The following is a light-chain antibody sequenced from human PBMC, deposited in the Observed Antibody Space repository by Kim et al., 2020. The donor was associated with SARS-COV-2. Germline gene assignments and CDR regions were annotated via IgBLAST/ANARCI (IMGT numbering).Light chain of an antibody. CDR3: QQRSIWPPT. CDR1: QGVSRS. J-gene: IGKJ1*01. CDR2: DAS. Sequence: LSVAERSPLSCRASQGVSRSLAWYQQNPGQAPRLLMYDASNRATGIPARFSGSGSGTEVTLTISSLEPEDVAVYYCQQRSIWPPTFGQGTKVEIK. V-gene: IGKV3-11*01.